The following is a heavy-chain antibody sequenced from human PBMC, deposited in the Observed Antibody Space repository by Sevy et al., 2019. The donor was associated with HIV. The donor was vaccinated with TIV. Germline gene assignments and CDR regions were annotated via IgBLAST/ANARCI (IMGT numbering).Heavy chain of an antibody. CDR2: IIPIFGTA. CDR3: ARERLADSSSFDP. Sequence: ASVKVSCKASGGTFSSYAISWVRQAPGQGLEWMGGIIPIFGTANYAQKFQGRVTITADKSTSIAYMGLSGLRSEDMAVYYCARERLADSSSFDPWGQGTLVTVSS. V-gene: IGHV1-69*06. D-gene: IGHD6-6*01. J-gene: IGHJ5*02. CDR1: GGTFSSYA.